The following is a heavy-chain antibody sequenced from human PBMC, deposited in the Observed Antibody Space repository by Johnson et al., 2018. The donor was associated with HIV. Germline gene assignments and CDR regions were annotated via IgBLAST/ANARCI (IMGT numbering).Heavy chain of an antibody. D-gene: IGHD4-17*01. Sequence: QVQLVESGGGVVQPGRSLRLSCVASGFTFSSYAMHWVRQAPGKGLEWVAVISYDGNNKYYADSVKGRFTISRDNSKNTLYLQINSLRAEDTAIYYCARVTSPVTTARYGAFDIWGQGTMVTVSS. CDR2: ISYDGNNK. J-gene: IGHJ3*02. V-gene: IGHV3-30-3*01. CDR1: GFTFSSYA. CDR3: ARVTSPVTTARYGAFDI.